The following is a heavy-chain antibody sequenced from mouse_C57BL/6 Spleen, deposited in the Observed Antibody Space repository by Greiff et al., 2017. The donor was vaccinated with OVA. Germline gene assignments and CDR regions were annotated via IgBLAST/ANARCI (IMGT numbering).Heavy chain of an antibody. CDR2: INPNNGGT. D-gene: IGHD2-1*01. J-gene: IGHJ2*01. CDR3: ARDGDGNENFDY. Sequence: EVKLQESGPELVKPGASVKMSCKASGYTFTDYNMHWVKQSHGKSLEWIGYINPNNGGTSYNQKFKGKATLTVNKSSSTAYMELRSLTSEDSAVYYCARDGDGNENFDYWGQGTTLTVSS. CDR1: GYTFTDYN. V-gene: IGHV1-22*01.